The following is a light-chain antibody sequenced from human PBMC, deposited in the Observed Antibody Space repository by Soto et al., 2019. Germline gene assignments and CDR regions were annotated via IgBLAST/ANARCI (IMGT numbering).Light chain of an antibody. J-gene: IGKJ4*01. CDR2: GAS. Sequence: EIVMTQSPATLSVSPGERATVPCRASQSVINNLAWYQQKPGQAPSLLIYGASARATGIPARFSGSGYGTEFTLTISSLQSEDFAVYYCQQYHKWPLTFGGGTRVEIK. CDR1: QSVINN. V-gene: IGKV3-15*01. CDR3: QQYHKWPLT.